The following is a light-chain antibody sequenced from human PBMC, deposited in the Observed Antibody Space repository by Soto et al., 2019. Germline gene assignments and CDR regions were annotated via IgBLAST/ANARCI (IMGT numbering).Light chain of an antibody. J-gene: IGLJ3*02. Sequence: QSALTQPPSVSAAPGQKVTISCSGSNSNIGANSVSWYQHLPGTAPKVVIYDDDKRPSGIPDRFSGSKSGTSATLDITGLQIGDEADYYCGTWHSTLSVEWVFGGGTKATVL. CDR3: GTWHSTLSVEWV. CDR1: NSNIGANS. CDR2: DDD. V-gene: IGLV1-51*01.